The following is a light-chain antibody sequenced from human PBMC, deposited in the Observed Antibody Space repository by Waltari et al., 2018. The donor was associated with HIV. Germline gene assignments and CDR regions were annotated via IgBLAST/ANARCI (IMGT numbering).Light chain of an antibody. CDR2: GAS. CDR3: QEYNSV. CDR1: QGLDIY. V-gene: IGKV1-27*01. J-gene: IGKJ4*01. Sequence: DIQLTQSPSSLSAFVGDRVTITCRASQGLDIYLAWYQQKPGKVPKLLIYGASFLQSGVPSRFSGSGSGTDFTLTISSLQPEDAATYYCQEYNSVFGGGTKVEI.